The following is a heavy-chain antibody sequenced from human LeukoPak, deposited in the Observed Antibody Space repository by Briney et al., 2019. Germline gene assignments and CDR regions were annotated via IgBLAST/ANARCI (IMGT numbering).Heavy chain of an antibody. CDR1: GVSISGGIYY. CDR3: ARRSRSGYNWFDP. CDR2: IYHSGNT. D-gene: IGHD3-22*01. V-gene: IGHV4-31*03. J-gene: IGHJ5*02. Sequence: NSSETLSLTCNVSGVSISGGIYYWTWIRQRPGKGLEWIGHIYHSGNTYYNPSLKSRLNISVDTSKNQFSLQLTSVTAADTAVYYCARRSRSGYNWFDPWGQGTLVTISS.